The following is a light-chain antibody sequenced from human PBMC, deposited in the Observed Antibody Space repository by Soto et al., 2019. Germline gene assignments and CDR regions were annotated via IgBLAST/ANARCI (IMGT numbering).Light chain of an antibody. CDR2: DAS. V-gene: IGKV3D-15*01. J-gene: IGKJ1*01. CDR3: QQYRSWPRT. Sequence: EIEMTQSPATLSVSPGERATLSCRASQSLRSNLAWYQQKPGQAPRLLIYDASNRATGIPARFSGRGSGTEFTLTISNLRPEDFAVYYCQQYRSWPRTFGQGTKVDIK. CDR1: QSLRSN.